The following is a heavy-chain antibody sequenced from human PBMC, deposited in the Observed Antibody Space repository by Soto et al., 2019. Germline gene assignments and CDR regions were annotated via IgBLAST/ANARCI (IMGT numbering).Heavy chain of an antibody. V-gene: IGHV4-31*03. CDR1: GGSISSGYY. CDR3: ARGSSGDFWSGSYAFDI. J-gene: IGHJ3*02. Sequence: QVQLLESGPGLVTPSQTLSLTCTVSGGSISSGYYYSWIRQHPGKGLEWIGYIDYSGSTYYNPSLRSGTIISVDTSKNQFALKLSSVTAADTAVYSCARGSSGDFWSGSYAFDICGQGTMVTVSS. CDR2: IDYSGST. D-gene: IGHD3-3*01.